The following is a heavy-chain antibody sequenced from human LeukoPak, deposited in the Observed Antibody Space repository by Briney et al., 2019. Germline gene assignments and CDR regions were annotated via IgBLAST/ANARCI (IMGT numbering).Heavy chain of an antibody. V-gene: IGHV3-74*01. Sequence: PGGSLRFACAASRFTFSSYAMSWVRQAPGKGLVWVSRINSDGSSTSYADSVKGRFTISRDNAKNTLFLQMNSLRADDTAVYYCASALGGQGGHWGQGTLVTVSS. D-gene: IGHD1-26*01. J-gene: IGHJ4*02. CDR1: RFTFSSYA. CDR3: ASALGGQGGH. CDR2: INSDGSST.